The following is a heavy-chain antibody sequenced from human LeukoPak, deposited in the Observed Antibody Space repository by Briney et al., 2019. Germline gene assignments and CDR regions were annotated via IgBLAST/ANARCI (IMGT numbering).Heavy chain of an antibody. J-gene: IGHJ4*02. V-gene: IGHV4-34*01. D-gene: IGHD3-3*01. Sequence: SETLSLTCAISDEPFSGYYWGWIRQPPGKGLELIGEINRNGNTDYNPSLKSRVSMSIDTSKNQLSLNLISVTAADTAVYYCARLVPERFFQLNPEGYYDYWGPGTLVTVSS. CDR2: INRNGNT. CDR1: DEPFSGYY. CDR3: ARLVPERFFQLNPEGYYDY.